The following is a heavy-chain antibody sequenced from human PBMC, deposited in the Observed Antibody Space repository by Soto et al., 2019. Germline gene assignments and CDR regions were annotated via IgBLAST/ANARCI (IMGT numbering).Heavy chain of an antibody. CDR2: ISYDGSNK. CDR3: ASDLNSSGWPY. Sequence: PGGSLRLSCAASGFTFSSYAMHWVRQAPGKGLEWVAVISYDGSNKYYADSVKGRFTISRDNSKNTLYLQMNSLRAEDTAVYYCASDLNSSGWPYWGQGTLVTVSS. CDR1: GFTFSSYA. D-gene: IGHD6-25*01. V-gene: IGHV3-30-3*01. J-gene: IGHJ4*02.